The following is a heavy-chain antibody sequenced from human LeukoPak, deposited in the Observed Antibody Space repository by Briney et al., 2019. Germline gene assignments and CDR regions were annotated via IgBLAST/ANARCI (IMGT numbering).Heavy chain of an antibody. CDR1: GYTFTGYY. Sequence: ASVKVSCKASGYTFTGYYMHWVRQAPGQGVEWMGRINPNSGGTNYTQKFQGRVTMTRDTSISTAYMELSRLRSDDTAVYYCARSEGYSYGDPFDYWGQGTLVTVSS. D-gene: IGHD5-18*01. J-gene: IGHJ4*02. V-gene: IGHV1-2*06. CDR2: INPNSGGT. CDR3: ARSEGYSYGDPFDY.